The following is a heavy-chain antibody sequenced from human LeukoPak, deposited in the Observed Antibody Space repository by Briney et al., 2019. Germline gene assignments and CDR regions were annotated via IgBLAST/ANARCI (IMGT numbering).Heavy chain of an antibody. CDR3: ARSSEGRYYYDSSGFSYYYYYMDV. V-gene: IGHV4-59*01. D-gene: IGHD3-22*01. CDR2: IYYSGST. J-gene: IGHJ6*03. CDR1: GGSISSYY. Sequence: SETLSLTCTVSGGSISSYYWSWIRQPPGKGLEWIGYIYYSGSTNYNPSLKSRVTISVDTSKNQFSLKLSSVTAADTAAYYCARSSEGRYYYDSSGFSYYYYYMDVWGKGTTVTISS.